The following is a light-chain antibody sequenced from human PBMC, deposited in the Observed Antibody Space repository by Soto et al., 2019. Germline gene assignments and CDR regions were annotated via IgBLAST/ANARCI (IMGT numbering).Light chain of an antibody. CDR1: QIISNF. Sequence: IQLTHSPSCLSASVGDRVTITCRASQIISNFLNLYQQKPGQAPKLLISSASNVQSGVPSRFSGRGSGTEFTLTISGLQPEDSASYCCQQSYNFPRTFGQGTKVDIK. CDR2: SAS. V-gene: IGKV1-39*01. CDR3: QQSYNFPRT. J-gene: IGKJ1*01.